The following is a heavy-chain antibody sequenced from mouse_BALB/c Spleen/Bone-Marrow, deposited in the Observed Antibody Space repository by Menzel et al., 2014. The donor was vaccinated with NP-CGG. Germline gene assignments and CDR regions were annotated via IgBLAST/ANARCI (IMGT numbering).Heavy chain of an antibody. CDR3: AIRYYAMDY. CDR2: IIPSSGYT. D-gene: IGHD1-1*01. CDR1: GYTFTTYT. Sequence: VKLVESGAELARPGASVKMSCKASGYTFTTYTIHWMKQRPGQGLEWIGYIIPSSGYTNYNQKFKDKATLTADKSSSTAYMQPSSLTPEDSAVYYCAIRYYAMDYWGQGTSVTVSS. J-gene: IGHJ4*01. V-gene: IGHV1-4*01.